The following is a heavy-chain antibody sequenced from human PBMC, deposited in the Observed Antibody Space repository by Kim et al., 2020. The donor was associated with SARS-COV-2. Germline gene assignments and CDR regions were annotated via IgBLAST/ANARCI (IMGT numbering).Heavy chain of an antibody. Sequence: GGSLRLSCAASGFTVSSNYMSWVRQAPGKGLEWVSVIYSGGSTYYADSVKGRFTISRHNSKNTLYLQMNSLRAEDTAVYYCARYQERLQYQRQDYYGMDVWGQGTTVTVSS. J-gene: IGHJ6*02. CDR2: IYSGGST. D-gene: IGHD4-4*01. CDR3: ARYQERLQYQRQDYYGMDV. CDR1: GFTVSSNY. V-gene: IGHV3-53*04.